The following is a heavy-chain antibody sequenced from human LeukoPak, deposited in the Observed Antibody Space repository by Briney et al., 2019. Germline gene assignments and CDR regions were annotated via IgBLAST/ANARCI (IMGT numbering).Heavy chain of an antibody. D-gene: IGHD6-19*01. CDR1: GFIFSAYA. Sequence: PGGSLRLSCAASGFIFSAYAMTWVRQAPGRGLEWVSSISGSGGTTYYADSVKGRFTISRDNSKNTLFLQMNSLRAEDSAVYYCEKSSSLYDYWGQGTLVTVSS. V-gene: IGHV3-23*01. CDR2: ISGSGGTT. J-gene: IGHJ4*02. CDR3: EKSSSLYDY.